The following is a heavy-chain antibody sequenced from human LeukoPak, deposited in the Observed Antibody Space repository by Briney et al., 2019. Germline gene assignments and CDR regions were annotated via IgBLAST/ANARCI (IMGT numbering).Heavy chain of an antibody. V-gene: IGHV4-39*01. D-gene: IGHD3-3*01. CDR2: IYYSGST. CDR1: VGSFSGYY. Sequence: SETLSLTCAVYVGSFSGYYWGWIRQPPGKGLEWIGSIYYSGSTYYNPSLKSRVTISVDTSKNQFSLKLSSVTAADTAVYYCANQQTYYDFWSGPWGWFDPWGQGTLVTVSS. J-gene: IGHJ5*02. CDR3: ANQQTYYDFWSGPWGWFDP.